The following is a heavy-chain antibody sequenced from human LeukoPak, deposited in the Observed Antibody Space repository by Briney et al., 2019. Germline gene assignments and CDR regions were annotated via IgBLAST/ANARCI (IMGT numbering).Heavy chain of an antibody. V-gene: IGHV3-23*01. CDR1: GFTFTSNA. CDR3: ARELNYGDYGY. J-gene: IGHJ4*02. D-gene: IGHD4-17*01. CDR2: ISGNGGST. Sequence: PGGSLRLSCAASGFTFTSNAMSWVRQTPGKGLEWVSAISGNGGSTYYADSVKGRFTISRDNSKNTLYLQMNSLRAEDTAVYYCARELNYGDYGYWGQGTLVTVSS.